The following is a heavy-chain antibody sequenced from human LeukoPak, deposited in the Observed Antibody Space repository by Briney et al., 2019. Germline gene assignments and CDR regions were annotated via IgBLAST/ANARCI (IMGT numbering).Heavy chain of an antibody. J-gene: IGHJ4*02. V-gene: IGHV3-23*01. CDR1: GFNFTNYG. CDR2: IGGSGGST. CDR3: AKGFRYFDS. Sequence: PGGSLRLSYAASGFNFTNYGVTWVRQAPGKGLEWVSGIGGSGGSTFYADSVKGRFTISRDNSNNTLYLQMNTLRDQDTAVYYCAKGFRYFDSWGQGTLVTVSS.